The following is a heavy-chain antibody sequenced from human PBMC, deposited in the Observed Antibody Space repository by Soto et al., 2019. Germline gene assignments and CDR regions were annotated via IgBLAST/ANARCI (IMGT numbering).Heavy chain of an antibody. D-gene: IGHD6-19*01. J-gene: IGHJ5*02. CDR2: INAGNGNT. Sequence: ASVKVSCKASGYTFTSYAMHWVRQAPGQRLEWKGWINAGNGNTKYSQKFQGRVTITRDTSASTAYLELSSLRSEDTAVYYCARGGGWYVWFDPWGQGTLVTVSS. CDR3: ARGGGWYVWFDP. V-gene: IGHV1-3*01. CDR1: GYTFTSYA.